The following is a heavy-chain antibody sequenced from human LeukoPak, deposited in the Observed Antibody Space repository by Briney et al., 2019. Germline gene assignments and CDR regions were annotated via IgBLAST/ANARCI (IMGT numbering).Heavy chain of an antibody. Sequence: PSETLSLTCTVSGGSISSYYWSWIRQPPGKGLEWIGYTYYSGSTNYNPSLKSRVTISVDTSKTQFSLKLSSVTAADTAVYYCARDNDLALDYWGQGTLVTVSS. CDR3: ARDNDLALDY. CDR1: GGSISSYY. CDR2: TYYSGST. D-gene: IGHD2-8*01. J-gene: IGHJ4*02. V-gene: IGHV4-59*01.